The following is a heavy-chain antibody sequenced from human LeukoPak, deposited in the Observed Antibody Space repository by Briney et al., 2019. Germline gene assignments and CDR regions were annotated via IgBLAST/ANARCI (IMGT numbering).Heavy chain of an antibody. D-gene: IGHD3-10*01. CDR1: GGSISSGNYY. CDR3: ARLGWLFGSGSMIWFDP. Sequence: SETLSLTCTVSGGSISSGNYYWGWIRQPPGKGLEWIGSIYYSGATYFNPSLRSRVTVNVDISKNQFSLKLSSVTATDTAMYYCARLGWLFGSGSMIWFDPWGQGVLVTVSS. CDR2: IYYSGAT. V-gene: IGHV4-39*01. J-gene: IGHJ5*02.